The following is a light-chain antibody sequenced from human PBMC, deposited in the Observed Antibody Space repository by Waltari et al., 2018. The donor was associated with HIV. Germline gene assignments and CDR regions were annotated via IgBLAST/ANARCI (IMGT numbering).Light chain of an antibody. Sequence: QSVLTQPPSASGTPGQRVTVSCSGRRSNIGSNTVNWYQQLPGTAPKLLIYSNKQRPSGVPDRFSGSKSGTSASLAISGLQSEDEADYYCAAWDDSLNGQVFGTGTKVTVL. CDR1: RSNIGSNT. V-gene: IGLV1-44*01. CDR3: AAWDDSLNGQV. CDR2: SNK. J-gene: IGLJ1*01.